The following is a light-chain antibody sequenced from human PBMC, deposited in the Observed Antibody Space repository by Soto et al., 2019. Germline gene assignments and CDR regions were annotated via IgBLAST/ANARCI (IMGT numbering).Light chain of an antibody. V-gene: IGKV3-15*01. CDR1: QSVTNN. CDR2: GAS. J-gene: IGKJ5*01. CDR3: QQRSNWPLIT. Sequence: IVMTQSPSTLSVSPLYRATLSCRPSQSVTNNLAWYQQKPGQAPRLLIYGASTRATGVPARFSGSGSGTEFTLTITSLQSGDFAVYYCQQRSNWPLITFGQGTRLETK.